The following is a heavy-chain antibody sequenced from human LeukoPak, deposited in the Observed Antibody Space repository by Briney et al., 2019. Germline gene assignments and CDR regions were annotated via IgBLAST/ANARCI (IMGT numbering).Heavy chain of an antibody. CDR1: GFTFSSYG. V-gene: IGHV3-33*01. CDR3: ARDGNFGYDAFDI. J-gene: IGHJ3*02. CDR2: IWDDGSEK. Sequence: GASLRLSCAASGFTFSSYGMHWVRQAPGKGLEWVAVIWDDGSEKYYADSVKGRFSISRDNSENTLSLLVNSLRAEDTAVYYCARDGNFGYDAFDIWGQGTMVTVSS. D-gene: IGHD3-10*01.